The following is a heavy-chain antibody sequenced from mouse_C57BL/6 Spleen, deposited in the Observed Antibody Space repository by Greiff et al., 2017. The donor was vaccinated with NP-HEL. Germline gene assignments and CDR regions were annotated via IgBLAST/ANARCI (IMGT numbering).Heavy chain of an antibody. D-gene: IGHD1-1*01. CDR3: ARGALYGSSRDY. Sequence: VQLQQSGPVLVKPGASVKMSCKASGYTFTDYYMNWVKQSHGKSLEWIGVINPYNGGTSYNQKFKGKATLTVDKSSSTAYMEHHSLTSEDSAVYYCARGALYGSSRDYWGQGTTLTVSS. V-gene: IGHV1-19*01. CDR2: INPYNGGT. CDR1: GYTFTDYY. J-gene: IGHJ2*01.